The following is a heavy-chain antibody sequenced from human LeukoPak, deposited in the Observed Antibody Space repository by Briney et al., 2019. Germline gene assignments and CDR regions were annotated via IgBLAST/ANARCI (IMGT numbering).Heavy chain of an antibody. D-gene: IGHD1-26*01. CDR3: AKDKGLGSYSGGFDY. J-gene: IGHJ4*02. Sequence: GGSLRLSCVGSGFTFGNHWMGWVRQAPGKGLEWVANINQDGSENFYADSLRGRFTISRDNAMKSLFLQIDSLRAEDTAVYYCAKDKGLGSYSGGFDYWGQGTLVTVSS. CDR2: INQDGSEN. CDR1: GFTFGNHW. V-gene: IGHV3-7*01.